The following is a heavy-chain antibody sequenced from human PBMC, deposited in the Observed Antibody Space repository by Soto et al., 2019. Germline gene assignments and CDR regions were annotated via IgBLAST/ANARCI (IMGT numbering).Heavy chain of an antibody. CDR1: GFTFSSYA. V-gene: IGHV3-30-3*01. Sequence: QAKLVESGGGVVQPGRSLRLSCVGSGFTFSSYAMHWVRQAPGKGLEWVAVISYDGSDKYYADSVKGRFTISRDKSKNTRYLQMNSLRTEDTAVYYCARPPVGITMRLVAFAIWGQGTMVTVSS. D-gene: IGHD3-22*01. CDR2: ISYDGSDK. CDR3: ARPPVGITMRLVAFAI. J-gene: IGHJ3*02.